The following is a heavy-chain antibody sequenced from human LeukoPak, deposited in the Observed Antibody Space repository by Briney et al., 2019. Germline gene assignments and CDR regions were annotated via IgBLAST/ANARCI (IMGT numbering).Heavy chain of an antibody. V-gene: IGHV3-23*01. J-gene: IGHJ4*02. D-gene: IGHD5-12*01. CDR2: ISGSGGST. CDR3: AKGRRGYDSFDY. CDR1: GCTFSSYA. Sequence: PGGSLRLSGAASGCTFSSYAMSWVRQAPGKGLEWVSTISGSGGSTYYADSVKGRFTISRDNSKNTLYLQMNSLRAEDTAVYYCAKGRRGYDSFDYWGQGTLVTVSS.